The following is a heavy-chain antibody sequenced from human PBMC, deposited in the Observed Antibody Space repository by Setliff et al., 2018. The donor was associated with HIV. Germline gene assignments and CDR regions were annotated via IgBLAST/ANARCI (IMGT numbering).Heavy chain of an antibody. CDR2: ISSSSSTI. V-gene: IGHV3-48*01. J-gene: IGHJ4*02. D-gene: IGHD2-15*01. Sequence: PGGSLRLSCAASGFTFRSYSMNWVRQAPGKGLEWVAYISSSSSTISYADSVKGRFAISRDNAKNSLCLQINSLRAEDTAVYYCARDLGGYCSGGGCYDWGQGTLVTVSS. CDR3: ARDLGGYCSGGGCYD. CDR1: GFTFRSYS.